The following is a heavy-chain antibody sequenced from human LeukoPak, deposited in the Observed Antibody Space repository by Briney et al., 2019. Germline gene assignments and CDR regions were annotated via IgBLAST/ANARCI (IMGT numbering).Heavy chain of an antibody. CDR3: ARHVPPKLGTFDY. CDR1: GGSISSSSYY. CDR2: IYCSGST. D-gene: IGHD7-27*01. J-gene: IGHJ4*02. V-gene: IGHV4-39*01. Sequence: KPSETLSLTCTISGGSISSSSYYWGWIRQPPGKGLEWIGSIYCSGSTYYNPPLKSRVTISVDTSKNQFSLKLSSVTAADTAVYYCARHVPPKLGTFDYWGQGTLVTVSS.